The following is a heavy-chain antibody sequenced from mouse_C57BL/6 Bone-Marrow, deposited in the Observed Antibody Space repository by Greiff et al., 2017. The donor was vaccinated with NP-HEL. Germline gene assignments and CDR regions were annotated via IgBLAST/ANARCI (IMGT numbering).Heavy chain of an antibody. J-gene: IGHJ3*01. D-gene: IGHD1-1*01. CDR3: ARSYYGSSLWFAY. CDR2: INPGSGGT. V-gene: IGHV1-54*01. Sequence: QVQLQQSGAELVRPGTSVKVSCKASGYAFTNYLIEWVKQRPGQGLEWIGVINPGSGGTNYNEKFKGKATLTADKSSSTAYMQLSSLTSEDSAVYFCARSYYGSSLWFAYWGQGTLVTVSA. CDR1: GYAFTNYL.